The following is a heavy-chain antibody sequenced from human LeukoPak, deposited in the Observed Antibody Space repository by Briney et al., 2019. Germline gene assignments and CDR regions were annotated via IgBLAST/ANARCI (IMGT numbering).Heavy chain of an antibody. J-gene: IGHJ6*03. CDR1: GFTFSSYW. V-gene: IGHV3-7*01. CDR3: ARDPYSGNYGDYYYYYMDV. D-gene: IGHD1-26*01. CDR2: IKQDGSGK. Sequence: GGSLRLSCAASGFTFSSYWMSWVRQAPGKGLEWVANIKQDGSGKYYVDSVKGRFTISRDNAKNSLYLQMNSLRDEDTAVYYCARDPYSGNYGDYYYYYMDVWGKGSTVTISS.